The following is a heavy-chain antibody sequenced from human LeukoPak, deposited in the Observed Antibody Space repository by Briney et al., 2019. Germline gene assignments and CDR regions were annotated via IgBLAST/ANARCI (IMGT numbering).Heavy chain of an antibody. V-gene: IGHV3-23*01. CDR2: ITGSGGST. D-gene: IGHD6-6*01. J-gene: IGHJ4*02. Sequence: GGSLGLSCAASGFTFSSYAMSWVRQAPGKGLEWVSAITGSGGSTYYADSVKGRFTISRDNSKNTLYLQMNSLRAEDTAVYYCPKGMSSSSVFDYWGQGTVVTVSS. CDR3: PKGMSSSSVFDY. CDR1: GFTFSSYA.